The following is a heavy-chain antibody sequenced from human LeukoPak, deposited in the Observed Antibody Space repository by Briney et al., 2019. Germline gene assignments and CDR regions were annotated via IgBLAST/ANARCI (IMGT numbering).Heavy chain of an antibody. D-gene: IGHD1-26*01. CDR3: ARDLRVGATNDY. J-gene: IGHJ4*02. V-gene: IGHV1-2*02. CDR2: INPNSGGT. Sequence: ASVMVSCKASGHTFTGYYMHWVRQAPGQGLEWMGWINPNSGGTNYAQKFQGRVTMTRDTSISTAYMELSRLRSDDMAVYYCARDLRVGATNDYWGQGTLVTVSS. CDR1: GHTFTGYY.